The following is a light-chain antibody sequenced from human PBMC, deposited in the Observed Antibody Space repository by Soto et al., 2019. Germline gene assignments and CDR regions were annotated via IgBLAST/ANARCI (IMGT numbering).Light chain of an antibody. J-gene: IGKJ2*02. Sequence: IEMTQSPSALSASAGDRVTITCQASQDIKNYVIWYQQKPGRAPKLLIYDAASLGTGVSSRFSGSGSGTEFPLTISSLEHEDVATYYCQQFDSVPCTFGQGTKLEIK. V-gene: IGKV1-33*01. CDR1: QDIKNY. CDR3: QQFDSVPCT. CDR2: DAA.